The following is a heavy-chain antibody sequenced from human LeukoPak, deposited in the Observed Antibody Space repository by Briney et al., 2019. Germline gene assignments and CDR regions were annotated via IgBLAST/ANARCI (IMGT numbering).Heavy chain of an antibody. D-gene: IGHD2-2*01. CDR3: ARAFTRLYCSSTSCEPSWNWFDP. Sequence: GRSLRLSCAASGFTFSSYAMHWVRQAPGKGLEWVAVISYDGSNKYYADSVKGRFTISRDNSKNTLYLQMNSLRAEDTAVYYCARAFTRLYCSSTSCEPSWNWFDPWGQGTLVTVSS. CDR1: GFTFSSYA. V-gene: IGHV3-30-3*01. J-gene: IGHJ5*02. CDR2: ISYDGSNK.